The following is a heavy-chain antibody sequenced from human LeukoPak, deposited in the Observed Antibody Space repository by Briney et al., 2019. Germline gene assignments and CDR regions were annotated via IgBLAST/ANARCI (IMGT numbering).Heavy chain of an antibody. CDR1: GFTFADYG. V-gene: IGHV3-49*04. CDR2: IRSKRHTGTT. Sequence: GGSLRLSCSASGFTFADYGMSWVRQAPGKGLEWVSFIRSKRHTGTTEYAASVKGRFTISRDDSKSVAYLQMNSLRAEDTAVYYCATVEYYYDSSGYYYVDYFDYWGQGTLVTVSS. D-gene: IGHD3-22*01. CDR3: ATVEYYYDSSGYYYVDYFDY. J-gene: IGHJ4*02.